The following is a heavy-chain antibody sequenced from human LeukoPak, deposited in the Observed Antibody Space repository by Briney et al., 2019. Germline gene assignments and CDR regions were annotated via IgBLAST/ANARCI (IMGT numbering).Heavy chain of an antibody. CDR2: INPSGGGT. V-gene: IGHV1-46*01. Sequence: HAASVKVSCKASGYTFTSYYMHWVRQAPGQGLEWMGIINPSGGGTSYAEKFQGRVTMTRDTSTSTVYMELSSLRSEDTGVYYCAREGAGTESFDYWGQGALVTVSS. D-gene: IGHD6-13*01. CDR3: AREGAGTESFDY. J-gene: IGHJ4*02. CDR1: GYTFTSYY.